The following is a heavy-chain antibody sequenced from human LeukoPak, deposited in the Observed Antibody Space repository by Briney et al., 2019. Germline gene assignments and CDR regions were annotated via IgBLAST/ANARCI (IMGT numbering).Heavy chain of an antibody. V-gene: IGHV1-18*01. CDR1: GYSFSTYG. CDR2: VSPYNGNT. J-gene: IGHJ4*02. Sequence: ASVKVSCKASGYSFSTYGISWVRQAPRQGLEWVGWVSPYNGNTNYAQKIQGRVTMTTDTSTSTAYMELRSLESDDTAVYYCAREYDTSGYYPYYFDYWGQGTLVTVSS. D-gene: IGHD3-22*01. CDR3: AREYDTSGYYPYYFDY.